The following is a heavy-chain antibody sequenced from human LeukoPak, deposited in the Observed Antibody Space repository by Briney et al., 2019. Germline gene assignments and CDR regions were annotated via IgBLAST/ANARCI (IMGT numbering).Heavy chain of an antibody. Sequence: SETLSLTCTVSGGSISSSSYYWGWIRQPPGKGLEWIGSIYYSGSTYYNPSLKSRVTISVDTSKNQFSLKLSSVTAADTAVYYCARVGTVIVVVIDYWGQGTLVTVSS. V-gene: IGHV4-39*07. D-gene: IGHD3-22*01. J-gene: IGHJ4*02. CDR3: ARVGTVIVVVIDY. CDR1: GGSISSSSYY. CDR2: IYYSGST.